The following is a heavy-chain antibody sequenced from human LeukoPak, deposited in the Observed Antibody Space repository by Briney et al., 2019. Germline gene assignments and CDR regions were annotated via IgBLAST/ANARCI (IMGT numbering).Heavy chain of an antibody. CDR2: IKQDGSEK. CDR1: GFTFSSYW. Sequence: GGSLRLSCAASGFTFSSYWMSWVRQAPGKGLEWVANIKQDGSEKYYVDSVKGRFTISRDNAKNSLYLQVNSLRAEDTAVYYCARDWGISSFDIWGQGTMVTVSS. D-gene: IGHD3-3*02. V-gene: IGHV3-7*01. J-gene: IGHJ3*02. CDR3: ARDWGISSFDI.